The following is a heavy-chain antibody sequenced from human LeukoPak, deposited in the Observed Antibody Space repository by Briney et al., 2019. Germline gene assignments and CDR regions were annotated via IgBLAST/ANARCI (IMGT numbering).Heavy chain of an antibody. V-gene: IGHV3-48*01. CDR2: ISGTSGAV. D-gene: IGHD3-16*01. Sequence: GGSLRLSCAASGITVSRYDMSWVRQAPGKGLEWISYISGTSGAVYLADSVKGRFTTSRDNARNSLFLEMNSLRAEDTAVYYCAKAGSPYIAAILGDAFDIWGQGTMVTVSS. J-gene: IGHJ3*02. CDR3: AKAGSPYIAAILGDAFDI. CDR1: GITVSRYD.